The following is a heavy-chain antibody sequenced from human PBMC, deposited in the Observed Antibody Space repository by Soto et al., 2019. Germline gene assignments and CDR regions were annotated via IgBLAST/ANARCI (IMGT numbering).Heavy chain of an antibody. CDR3: AKDRHGDSDY. D-gene: IGHD4-17*01. CDR1: GGTFSSYT. J-gene: IGHJ4*02. CDR2: IIPILGIA. V-gene: IGHV1-69*04. Sequence: CKASGGTFSSYTISWVRQAPGQGLEWMGRIIPILGIANYAQKFQGRVTITADKSTSTAYMELNSLRAEDTAVYYCAKDRHGDSDYWGQGTLVTVSS.